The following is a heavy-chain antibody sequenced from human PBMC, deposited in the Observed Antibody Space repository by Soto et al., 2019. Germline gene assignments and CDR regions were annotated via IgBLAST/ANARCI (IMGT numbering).Heavy chain of an antibody. CDR1: GFSFSSYV. D-gene: IGHD3-9*01. CDR2: ISYDGNEK. CDR3: AKGFRGRYFDWSIFDY. Sequence: GESLKISCAASGFSFSSYVMHWVRQVPGEGLEWVADISYDGNEKYFADSVQGRFSISRDNSKNKVYLQMNSLRPEDTAVYYCAKGFRGRYFDWSIFDYWGQGNMVTVSS. J-gene: IGHJ4*02. V-gene: IGHV3-30*18.